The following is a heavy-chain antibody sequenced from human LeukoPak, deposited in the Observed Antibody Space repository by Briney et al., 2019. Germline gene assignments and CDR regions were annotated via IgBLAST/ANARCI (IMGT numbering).Heavy chain of an antibody. V-gene: IGHV3-7*01. Sequence: GGSLRLSCAASGFTFSSYWMSWVRQAPGKGLEWVANIKQDGSEKYYVDSVKGRFTISRDNAKNSLYLQMNSLRAEDTAVYSCASGDIAARPDPFDYWGQGTLVTVSS. CDR3: ASGDIAARPDPFDY. CDR2: IKQDGSEK. J-gene: IGHJ4*02. D-gene: IGHD6-6*01. CDR1: GFTFSSYW.